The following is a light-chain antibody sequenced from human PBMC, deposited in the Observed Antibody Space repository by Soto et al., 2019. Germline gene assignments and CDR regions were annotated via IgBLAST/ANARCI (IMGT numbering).Light chain of an antibody. CDR3: QQRSSNWPPVT. CDR1: QSVSSY. Sequence: EIVLTQSPATLSLSPGERATLSCRASQSVSSYLAWYQQKPGQAPRLLIYDASNRATGIPARFSGSGSGTDFTLTISSMEPEDFAVYYCQQRSSNWPPVTSGQGTRLEIK. J-gene: IGKJ5*01. CDR2: DAS. V-gene: IGKV3-11*01.